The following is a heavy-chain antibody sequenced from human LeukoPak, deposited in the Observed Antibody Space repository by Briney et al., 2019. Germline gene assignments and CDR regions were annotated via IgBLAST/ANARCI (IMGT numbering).Heavy chain of an antibody. D-gene: IGHD3-3*01. CDR2: INPSGGST. V-gene: IGHV1-46*01. CDR3: ARGNYDFWSGYYGYYMDV. Sequence: GASVKVSCKASGYTFTSYYMHWVRQAPGQGLEWMGIINPSGGSTSYAQKFQGRVTMTRDMSTSTVYMEPSSLRSEDTAVYYCARGNYDFWSGYYGYYMDVWGKGTTVTVSS. CDR1: GYTFTSYY. J-gene: IGHJ6*03.